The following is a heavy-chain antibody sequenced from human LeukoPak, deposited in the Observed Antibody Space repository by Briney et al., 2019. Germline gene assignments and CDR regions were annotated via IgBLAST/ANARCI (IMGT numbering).Heavy chain of an antibody. D-gene: IGHD6-19*01. Sequence: PGGSLRLSCAASGFTFSSYAMHWVRQAPGKGLEWVAVISYDGSNKYYADSVKGRFTISRDNSKNTLYLQMNSLRAEDTAVYYCARDIPRIAVAVTGYWGQGTLVTVSS. V-gene: IGHV3-30*04. CDR3: ARDIPRIAVAVTGY. J-gene: IGHJ4*02. CDR2: ISYDGSNK. CDR1: GFTFSSYA.